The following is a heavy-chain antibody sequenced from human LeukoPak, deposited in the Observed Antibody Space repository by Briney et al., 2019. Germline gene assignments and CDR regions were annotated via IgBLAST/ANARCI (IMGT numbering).Heavy chain of an antibody. J-gene: IGHJ4*02. V-gene: IGHV3-7*01. Sequence: GGSLRVSCAASRFTFSSYWMSWVRQAPGKGLEWVANIKQDGGEKYYVDSVKGRFTISRDNAKNSLYLQMNSLRAEDTAVYYCARTNYRVVVPAAIDYWGQGTLVTVSS. D-gene: IGHD2-2*01. CDR2: IKQDGGEK. CDR1: RFTFSSYW. CDR3: ARTNYRVVVPAAIDY.